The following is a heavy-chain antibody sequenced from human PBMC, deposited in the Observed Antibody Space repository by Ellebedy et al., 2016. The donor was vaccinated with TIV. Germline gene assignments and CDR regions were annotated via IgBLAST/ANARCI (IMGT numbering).Heavy chain of an antibody. V-gene: IGHV4-4*02. CDR1: GGSISSSNW. D-gene: IGHD6-19*01. J-gene: IGHJ4*02. CDR2: INHSGST. Sequence: SETLSLTXAVSGGSISSSNWWSWVRQPPGKGLEWIGEINHSGSTNYNPSLKSRVTISVDTSKNQFSLKLSSVTAADTAVYYCARVATASSVAGMRDANFDYWGQGTLVTVSS. CDR3: ARVATASSVAGMRDANFDY.